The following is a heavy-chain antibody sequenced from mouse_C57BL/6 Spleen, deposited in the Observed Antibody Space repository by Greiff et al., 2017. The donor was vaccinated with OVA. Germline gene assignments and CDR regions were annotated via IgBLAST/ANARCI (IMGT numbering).Heavy chain of an antibody. CDR3: ARHADYDGYAMDY. Sequence: EVKVEESGGGLVQPGGSLKLSCAASGFTFSDYYMYWVRQTPEKRLEWVAYISNGGGSTYYPDTVKGRFTISRDNAKNTLYLQMSRLKSEDTAMYYCARHADYDGYAMDYWGQGTSVTVSS. CDR1: GFTFSDYY. V-gene: IGHV5-12*01. D-gene: IGHD2-4*01. CDR2: ISNGGGST. J-gene: IGHJ4*01.